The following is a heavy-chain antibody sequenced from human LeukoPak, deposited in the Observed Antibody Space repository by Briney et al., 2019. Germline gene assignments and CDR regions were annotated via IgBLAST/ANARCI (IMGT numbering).Heavy chain of an antibody. D-gene: IGHD3-22*01. CDR3: AKVTYYYDSSGYYVFDAFDI. V-gene: IGHV3-23*01. CDR2: ISGSGGST. J-gene: IGHJ3*02. Sequence: GGSLRLSCAASGFTFSSYAMSWVRQAPGKGLEWVSAISGSGGSTYYADSVKGRFTISRDNSKNTLYLQMNRLRAEDTAVYYCAKVTYYYDSSGYYVFDAFDIWGQGTMVTVSS. CDR1: GFTFSSYA.